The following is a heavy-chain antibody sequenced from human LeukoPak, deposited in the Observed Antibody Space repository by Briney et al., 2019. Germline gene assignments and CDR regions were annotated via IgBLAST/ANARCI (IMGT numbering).Heavy chain of an antibody. J-gene: IGHJ6*02. CDR3: AKSLAAILSYYYGMDV. D-gene: IGHD2-2*02. CDR2: ISFDGSNK. Sequence: GGSLRLSRAASRLTFSSYGLHWVRQAPGKGLEWVAVISFDGSNKYYADSVKGRFTNSRDNSKNTLYLQMNSLRAEDTAVYYCAKSLAAILSYYYGMDVWGQGTTVTASS. V-gene: IGHV3-30*18. CDR1: RLTFSSYG.